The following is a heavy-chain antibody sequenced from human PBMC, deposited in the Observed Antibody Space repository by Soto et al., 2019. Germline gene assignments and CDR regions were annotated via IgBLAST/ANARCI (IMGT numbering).Heavy chain of an antibody. J-gene: IGHJ6*02. D-gene: IGHD1-1*01. CDR2: ISYGGGTT. CDR1: EFTFSNYA. V-gene: IGHV3-23*01. Sequence: PGGSLRLSCAASEFTFSNYAMSWVRQAPGKGLEWVSAISYGGGTTYYADSVKGRFTISRDNSKNTLYLQMNSLRAADTAVYYCARECTTVVSYYYYCMDVWGQGTTVTVSS. CDR3: ARECTTVVSYYYYCMDV.